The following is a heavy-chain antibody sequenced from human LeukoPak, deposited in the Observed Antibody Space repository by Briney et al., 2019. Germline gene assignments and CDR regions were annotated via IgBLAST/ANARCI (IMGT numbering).Heavy chain of an antibody. CDR1: GGSISSYY. J-gene: IGHJ4*02. Sequence: SETLSLTCTVSGGSISSYYWSWIRQPPGKGLEWIGYIYYSGSTNYNPSLKSRVTISVDTSKNQFSLQLSPVPAADPAAYYYAKRGPGDTAMGKNYWGQGALVTVSS. CDR2: IYYSGST. D-gene: IGHD5-18*01. V-gene: IGHV4-59*01. CDR3: AKRGPGDTAMGKNY.